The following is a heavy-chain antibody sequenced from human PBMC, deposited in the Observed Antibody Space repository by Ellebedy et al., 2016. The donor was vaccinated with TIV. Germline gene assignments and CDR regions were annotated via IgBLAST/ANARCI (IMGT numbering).Heavy chain of an antibody. CDR1: GYTFTSYA. V-gene: IGHV1-18*01. Sequence: AASVKVSCKASGYTFTSYAMHWVRQAPGQGLEWMGWISAYNGNTNYAQKLQGRVTMTTDTSTSTAYMELRSLRSDDTAVYYCARGGSDSSGWRTDAFDIWGQGTMVTVSS. D-gene: IGHD6-19*01. CDR3: ARGGSDSSGWRTDAFDI. J-gene: IGHJ3*02. CDR2: ISAYNGNT.